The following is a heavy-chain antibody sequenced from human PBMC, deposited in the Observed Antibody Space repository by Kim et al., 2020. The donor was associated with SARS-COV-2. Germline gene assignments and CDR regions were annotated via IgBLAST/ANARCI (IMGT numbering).Heavy chain of an antibody. CDR3: ARNIGITMIVVVTGWFDH. J-gene: IGHJ5*02. D-gene: IGHD3-22*01. CDR1: GGSISSGGYY. V-gene: IGHV4-31*03. Sequence: SETLSLTCTVSGGSISSGGYYWSWIRQHPGKGLEWIGYIYYSGSTYYNPSLKSRVTISVDTSKNQFSLKLTSVTAADTAVYYCARNIGITMIVVVTGWFDHCGRGTLVTVSS. CDR2: IYYSGST.